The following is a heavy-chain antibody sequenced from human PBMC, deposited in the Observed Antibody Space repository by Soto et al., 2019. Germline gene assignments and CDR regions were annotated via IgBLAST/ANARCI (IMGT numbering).Heavy chain of an antibody. CDR2: IKQDGSEK. CDR3: ARELLSIYDSSGIDAFDI. V-gene: IGHV3-7*01. D-gene: IGHD3-22*01. J-gene: IGHJ3*02. Sequence: EVQLVESGGGLVQPGGSLRLSCAASGFTFSSYWMSRVRQAPGKGLEWVANIKQDGSEKYYVDSVKGRFTISRDNAKNSLYLQMNSLRAEDTAVYYCARELLSIYDSSGIDAFDIWGQGTMVTVSS. CDR1: GFTFSSYW.